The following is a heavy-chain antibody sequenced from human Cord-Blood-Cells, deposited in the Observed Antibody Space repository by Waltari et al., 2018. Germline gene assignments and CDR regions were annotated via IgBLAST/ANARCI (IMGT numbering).Heavy chain of an antibody. CDR2: INPNSGGT. CDR3: ARSGYCSSTSCYSDY. D-gene: IGHD2-2*01. J-gene: IGHJ4*02. Sequence: QVQLVQSGAEVKKHGASVKVSCTASGYTFTGYYMHWVRQAPGQGLEWMGWINPNSGGTNYAQKFQGWVTMTRDTSISTAYMELSRLRSDDTAVYYCARSGYCSSTSCYSDYWGQGTLVTVSS. CDR1: GYTFTGYY. V-gene: IGHV1-2*04.